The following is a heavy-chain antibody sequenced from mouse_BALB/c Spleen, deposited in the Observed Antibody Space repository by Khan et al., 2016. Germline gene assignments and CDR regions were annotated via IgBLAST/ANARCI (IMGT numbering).Heavy chain of an antibody. CDR1: GYTFTDYA. D-gene: IGHD2-1*01. Sequence: QVQLQQPGAELVRPGVSVKISCKGSGYTFTDYAMHWVKQSHAKSLEWIGVISTYYGDTSYNQKFEGKATMTVVKSSSTAYMELARLTSEDSAIYYCAREGLNYDYAMDYWGQGTSVTVSS. V-gene: IGHV1S137*01. J-gene: IGHJ4*01. CDR2: ISTYYGDT. CDR3: AREGLNYDYAMDY.